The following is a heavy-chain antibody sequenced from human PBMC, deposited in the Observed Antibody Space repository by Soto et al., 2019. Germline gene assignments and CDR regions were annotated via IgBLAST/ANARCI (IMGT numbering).Heavy chain of an antibody. CDR1: GFTFSSYG. V-gene: IGHV3-30*18. D-gene: IGHD3-16*02. J-gene: IGHJ3*02. Sequence: PGGSLRLSCAASGFTFSSYGMHWVRQAPGKGLEWVAVISYDGSNKYYADSVKGRFTISRDNSKNTLYLQMNSLRAEDTAVYYCAKCGMITFGGVIVQDAFDIWGQGTMVTVSS. CDR3: AKCGMITFGGVIVQDAFDI. CDR2: ISYDGSNK.